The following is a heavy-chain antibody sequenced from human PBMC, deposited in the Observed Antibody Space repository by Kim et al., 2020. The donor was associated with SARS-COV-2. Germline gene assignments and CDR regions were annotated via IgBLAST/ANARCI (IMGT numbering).Heavy chain of an antibody. CDR3: TRDFRQQLEYYYGMDV. J-gene: IGHJ6*02. D-gene: IGHD6-13*01. V-gene: IGHV3-49*02. Sequence: VKGRFTISRDDSKSIAYLQMNSLKTEDTAVYYCTRDFRQQLEYYYGMDVWGQGTTVTVSS.